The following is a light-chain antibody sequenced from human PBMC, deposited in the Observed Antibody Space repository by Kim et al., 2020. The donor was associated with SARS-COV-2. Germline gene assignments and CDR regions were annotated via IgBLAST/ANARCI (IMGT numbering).Light chain of an antibody. CDR1: QSVSSN. V-gene: IGKV3-15*01. Sequence: LFVSPGERVTLSCRASQSVSSNLAWYQQKPGQAPRLLIYGASTRATGIPARFSGSGSGTEFTLTISSLQSEDFAVYYCQQYYNWPAFGQGTKLEI. CDR2: GAS. J-gene: IGKJ2*01. CDR3: QQYYNWPA.